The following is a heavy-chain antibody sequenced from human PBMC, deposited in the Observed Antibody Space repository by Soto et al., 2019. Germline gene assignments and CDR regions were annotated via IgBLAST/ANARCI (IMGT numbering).Heavy chain of an antibody. CDR2: IYYSGST. J-gene: IGHJ4*02. Sequence: SETLSLTCTVSGGSISSSGYYWGWIRQPPGKGLEWIGSIYYSGSTSYNPSLKSRVTMSVDTSKNQLSLKLSSVTAADTAVYYCARAWGFYFDFWARGILVT. CDR3: ARAWGFYFDF. CDR1: GGSISSSGYY. D-gene: IGHD1-26*01. V-gene: IGHV4-39*01.